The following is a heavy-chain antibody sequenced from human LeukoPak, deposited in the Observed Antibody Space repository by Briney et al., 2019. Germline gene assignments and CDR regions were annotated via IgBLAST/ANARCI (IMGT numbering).Heavy chain of an antibody. CDR2: INPSGGST. CDR1: GYTFTSYY. V-gene: IGHV1-46*01. D-gene: IGHD6-13*01. CDR3: ASHSSSWLRGYYYYYMDV. J-gene: IGHJ6*03. Sequence: ASVKVSCXASGYTFTSYYMHWVRQARGQGLEWMGIINPSGGSTSYAQKFQGRVTMTRDTSTSTVYMELSSLRSEDTAVYYCASHSSSWLRGYYYYYMDVWGKGTTVTVSS.